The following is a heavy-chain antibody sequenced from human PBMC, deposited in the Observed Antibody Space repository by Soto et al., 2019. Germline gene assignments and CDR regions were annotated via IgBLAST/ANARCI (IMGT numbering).Heavy chain of an antibody. Sequence: GESLKISCKASGYDFTSYWIGWVRQMPGKGLELMGIVYPGDTDTKYSPSFQGQVTISGDKSITTTYLQWNSLKASDTAMYFCTRQIAAAGQDYWGQGTLVTVSS. CDR3: TRQIAAAGQDY. J-gene: IGHJ4*02. CDR1: GYDFTSYW. D-gene: IGHD6-13*01. V-gene: IGHV5-51*01. CDR2: VYPGDTDT.